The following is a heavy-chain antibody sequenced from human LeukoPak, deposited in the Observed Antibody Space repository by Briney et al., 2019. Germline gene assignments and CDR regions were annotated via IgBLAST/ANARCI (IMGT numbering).Heavy chain of an antibody. Sequence: SETLSLTCTVSGGSISNSIYYWGWIRQAPGKGLEWIGSSYYGGSTFHNPSLNSRVTIFVDASKNQFSLNLSSVTAADTAVYYCATGSWLVSAYWGQGILVTVSS. CDR3: ATGSWLVSAY. J-gene: IGHJ4*02. CDR1: GGSISNSIYY. D-gene: IGHD6-19*01. CDR2: SYYGGST. V-gene: IGHV4-39*01.